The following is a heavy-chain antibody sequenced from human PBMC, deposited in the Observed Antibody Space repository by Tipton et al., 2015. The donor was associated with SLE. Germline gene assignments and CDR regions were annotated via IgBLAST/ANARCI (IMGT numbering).Heavy chain of an antibody. D-gene: IGHD2-2*02. Sequence: QLVQSGAEVKKPGESLKISCKGSGYSFTSYWIGWVRQMPGKGLEWMGRIDPSDSYTNYSPSFQGHVTISADKSISTAYLQWSSLKASDTAMYYCARVYCSSTSCYTGGFDYWGQGTLVTVSS. CDR3: ARVYCSSTSCYTGGFDY. J-gene: IGHJ4*02. V-gene: IGHV5-10-1*01. CDR1: GYSFTSYW. CDR2: IDPSDSYT.